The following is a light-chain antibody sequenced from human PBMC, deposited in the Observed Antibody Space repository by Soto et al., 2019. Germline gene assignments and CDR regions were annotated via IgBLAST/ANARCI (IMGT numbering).Light chain of an antibody. J-gene: IGLJ2*01. CDR3: QTWGTGVV. Sequence: QLVLTQSPSASASLGASVKLTCTLSSGHSSYAIAWHQQQPEKGPRYLMKLNSDGSHSKGDGIPDRCSGSSSGSVRYLTITSFQSEDEADYYCQTWGTGVVFGGGTKLTVL. CDR2: LNSDGSH. CDR1: SGHSSYA. V-gene: IGLV4-69*02.